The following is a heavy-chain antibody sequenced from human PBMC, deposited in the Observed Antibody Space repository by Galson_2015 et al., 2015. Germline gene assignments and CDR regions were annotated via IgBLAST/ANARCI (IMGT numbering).Heavy chain of an antibody. D-gene: IGHD2-15*01. Sequence: SLRLSCAASGFTFSSYGMHWVRQAPGKGLEWVAVISYDGGNKYYADSVKGRFTISRDNSKNTLYLQMNSLRAEDTAVYYCAKDSRRYCSGGSCYFFDYWGQGTLVTVSS. J-gene: IGHJ4*02. CDR1: GFTFSSYG. CDR3: AKDSRRYCSGGSCYFFDY. CDR2: ISYDGGNK. V-gene: IGHV3-30*18.